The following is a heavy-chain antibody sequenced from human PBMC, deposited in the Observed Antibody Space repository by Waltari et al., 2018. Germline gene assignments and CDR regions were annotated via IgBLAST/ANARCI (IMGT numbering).Heavy chain of an antibody. J-gene: IGHJ4*02. CDR1: GYSITSGDF. D-gene: IGHD3-22*01. CDR3: AREGDSSGYYSRAFDY. Sequence: QVQLQESGPGLVKPSETLSLTCAVSGYSITSGDFGGWLLPPPGKGLEWLGSIYHSGSTYYNPSLKRRVTISVDTSKNQFSLKLSSVTAADTAVYYCAREGDSSGYYSRAFDYWGQGTLVTVSS. CDR2: IYHSGST. V-gene: IGHV4-38-2*02.